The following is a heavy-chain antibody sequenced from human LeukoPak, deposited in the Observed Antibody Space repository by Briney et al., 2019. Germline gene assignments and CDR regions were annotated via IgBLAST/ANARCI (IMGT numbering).Heavy chain of an antibody. V-gene: IGHV3-23*01. D-gene: IGHD3-10*01. Sequence: GGSLRLSCAAPGFTFSSYAMSWVRQAPGKGLEWVSAISGSGGSTYYADSVKGRFTISRDNSKNTLYLQMNSLRAEDTAVYYCAKGGSNYYYYYYMDVWGKGTTVTVSS. CDR1: GFTFSSYA. CDR2: ISGSGGST. J-gene: IGHJ6*03. CDR3: AKGGSNYYYYYYMDV.